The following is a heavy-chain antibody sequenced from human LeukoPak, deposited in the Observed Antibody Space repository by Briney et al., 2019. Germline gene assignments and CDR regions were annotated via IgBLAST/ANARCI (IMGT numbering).Heavy chain of an antibody. Sequence: GGSLRLSCAASGFTFSSYWMHWVRQAPGKGLVWVSRINSDGSSTSYADSVKGRFTISRDNAKNSLYLQMNSLRAEDTALYYCARGSTYCTNGVCRNFDYWGQGTLVTVSS. J-gene: IGHJ4*02. CDR3: ARGSTYCTNGVCRNFDY. V-gene: IGHV3-74*01. D-gene: IGHD2-8*01. CDR2: INSDGSST. CDR1: GFTFSSYW.